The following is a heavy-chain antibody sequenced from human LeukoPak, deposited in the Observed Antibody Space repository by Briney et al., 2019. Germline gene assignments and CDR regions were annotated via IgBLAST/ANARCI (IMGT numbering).Heavy chain of an antibody. D-gene: IGHD3-3*01. V-gene: IGHV3-48*02. Sequence: GGSLRLSCAASGFTFSSYSTNWVRQAPGKGLEWVSYISSSSSTINYADSVKGRFTISRDNAKNSLYLQMNSLRDEDTAVYYCARDREGYDFWSAHIGGYYYGMDVWGQGTTVTVSS. CDR2: ISSSSSTI. J-gene: IGHJ6*02. CDR3: ARDREGYDFWSAHIGGYYYGMDV. CDR1: GFTFSSYS.